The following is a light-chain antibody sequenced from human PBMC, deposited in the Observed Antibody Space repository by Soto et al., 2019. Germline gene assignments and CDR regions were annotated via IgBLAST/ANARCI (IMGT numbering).Light chain of an antibody. J-gene: IGKJ1*01. CDR3: QQYNSYSWT. Sequence: AIRMTQSPSSLSASTGDRVTITCRASQGISSYLAWYQQKPGEAPKLLIYDASALPRGVPSRFSGSGSGTKFALTIASLQPDDFATYYCQQYNSYSWTFGQGTKVDIK. CDR1: QGISSY. CDR2: DAS. V-gene: IGKV1-8*01.